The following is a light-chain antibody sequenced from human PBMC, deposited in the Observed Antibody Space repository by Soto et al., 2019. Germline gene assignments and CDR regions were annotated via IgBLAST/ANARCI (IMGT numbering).Light chain of an antibody. V-gene: IGLV1-44*01. J-gene: IGLJ2*01. CDR1: SSNIGSNT. Sequence: QPVLTQPPSASETPGQRVTISCSGSSSNIGSNTVNWYQQLPGTAPKLLIYSNNQRPSGVPDRFSGSKSGTSASLAISGLQSEDEADYYCAAWDDSLNVLFGGGTKLTVL. CDR3: AAWDDSLNVL. CDR2: SNN.